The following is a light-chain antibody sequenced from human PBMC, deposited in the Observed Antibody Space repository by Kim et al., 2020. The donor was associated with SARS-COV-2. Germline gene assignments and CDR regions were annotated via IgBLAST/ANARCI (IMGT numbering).Light chain of an antibody. CDR1: SSNIGSNT. J-gene: IGLJ1*01. Sequence: ELTQPPSASATPGQRVTISCSGSSSNIGSNTVEWYQQLPGTAPKLLIYSNDQRPSGVSDRFSASKSGTSASLAISGLRSVDEANYYCAAWDDTLSGLYVFGSGTKVTVL. CDR2: SND. V-gene: IGLV1-44*01. CDR3: AAWDDTLSGLYV.